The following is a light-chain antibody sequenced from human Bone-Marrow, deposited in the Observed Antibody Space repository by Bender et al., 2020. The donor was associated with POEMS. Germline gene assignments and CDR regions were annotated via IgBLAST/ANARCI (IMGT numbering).Light chain of an antibody. CDR3: CSYARSSTL. CDR1: NSDIGSYNL. J-gene: IGLJ2*01. Sequence: QSALTQPASVSGSPGQSITISCTGTNSDIGSYNLVSWYQQHPGKAPKLMIYEGTKRPSGVSNRFSGSKSGNTASLTISGLQAEDEADYYCCSYARSSTLFGGGTKLIVL. V-gene: IGLV2-23*01. CDR2: EGT.